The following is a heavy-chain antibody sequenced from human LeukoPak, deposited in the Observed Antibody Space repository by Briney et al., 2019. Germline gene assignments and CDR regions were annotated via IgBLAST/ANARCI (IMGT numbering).Heavy chain of an antibody. V-gene: IGHV3-23*01. CDR2: ISGSGGST. Sequence: SGGSLRLSCAASGFTFSSYAMSWVRQAPGKGLGWVSAISGSGGSTYYADSVKGRFTISRDNSKNTLYLQMNSLRVEDTAVYYCAKGGYCSSSSCYGQELKIDYWGQGTLVTVSS. D-gene: IGHD2-2*01. CDR1: GFTFSSYA. J-gene: IGHJ4*02. CDR3: AKGGYCSSSSCYGQELKIDY.